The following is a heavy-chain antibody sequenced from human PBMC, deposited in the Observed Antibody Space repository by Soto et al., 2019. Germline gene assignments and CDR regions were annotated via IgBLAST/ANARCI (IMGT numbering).Heavy chain of an antibody. J-gene: IGHJ4*02. CDR3: ARLIGCSSTSCSGNFDY. V-gene: IGHV4-39*01. D-gene: IGHD2-2*01. CDR2: IYYSGST. CDR1: GGSISSSSYY. Sequence: QLQLQESGPGLVKPSETLSLTCTVSGGSISSSSYYWGWIRQPPGKGLEWIGSIYYSGSTYYNPSLKSRVTISVDTSKNQFSLKLSSVTAADTAVYYCARLIGCSSTSCSGNFDYWGQGTLVTVSS.